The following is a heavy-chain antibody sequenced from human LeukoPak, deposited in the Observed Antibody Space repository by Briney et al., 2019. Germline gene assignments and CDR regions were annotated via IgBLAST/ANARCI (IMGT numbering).Heavy chain of an antibody. J-gene: IGHJ6*03. D-gene: IGHD5/OR15-5a*01. Sequence: SETLSLTCTVSGGSISSTGYYWDWIRQPPGKGLEWIGSIYYSETTYYNSSLKSRVTISLDTSKNQFSLSLKSVTAADTAVYYCARQVSGYYYYYIDVWGKGATVTVSS. CDR1: GGSISSTGYY. CDR2: IYYSETT. CDR3: ARQVSGYYYYYIDV. V-gene: IGHV4-39*01.